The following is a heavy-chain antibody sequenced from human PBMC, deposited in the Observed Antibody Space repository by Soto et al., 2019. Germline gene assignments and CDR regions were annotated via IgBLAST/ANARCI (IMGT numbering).Heavy chain of an antibody. V-gene: IGHV3-15*07. CDR2: IKSKTDGETT. D-gene: IGHD3-22*01. Sequence: PGGYLRLSCAASGFSFHDAWMNWVRQAPGKGLEWVGRIKSKTDGETTDYAAPVKGRFTISRDDSKNTLYLQMDSLKTEDTAVYYCTTYYYGVSGYYVTGYWGQGTLVTVSS. CDR1: GFSFHDAW. CDR3: TTYYYGVSGYYVTGY. J-gene: IGHJ4*02.